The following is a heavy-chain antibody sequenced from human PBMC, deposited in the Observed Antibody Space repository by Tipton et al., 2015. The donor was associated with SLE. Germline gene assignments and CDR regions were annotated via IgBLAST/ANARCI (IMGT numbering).Heavy chain of an antibody. CDR1: GGSISSHY. CDR2: IYDTGST. V-gene: IGHV4-59*11. CDR3: ARLRGEGNDAFDM. Sequence: PGLVKPSETLSLTCTVSGGSISSHYWSWIRQSPGKGLEWIGYIYDTGSTHYNPSLKSRITISLDTSKNQFALKLSSVTAADTALYSCARLRGEGNDAFDMWGRGTMVTVST. D-gene: IGHD2-21*01. J-gene: IGHJ3*02.